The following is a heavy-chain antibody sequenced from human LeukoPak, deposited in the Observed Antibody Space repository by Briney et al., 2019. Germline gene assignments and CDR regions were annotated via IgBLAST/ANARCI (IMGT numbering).Heavy chain of an antibody. Sequence: PGGSLRLSCAASGFTFSNYSMSWVLQAPGKGLEWVSATSRSRGSTYYADSVKGRFTISRDNSKNALFLQINSLRVEDTAVYYCAKDEGENGEYWSNFHHWGQGTLVTVSS. CDR3: AKDEGENGEYWSNFHH. V-gene: IGHV3-23*01. J-gene: IGHJ4*02. D-gene: IGHD2-8*01. CDR2: TSRSRGST. CDR1: GFTFSNYS.